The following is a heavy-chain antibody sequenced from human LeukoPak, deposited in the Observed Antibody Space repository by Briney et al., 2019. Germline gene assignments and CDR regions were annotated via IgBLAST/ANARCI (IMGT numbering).Heavy chain of an antibody. Sequence: PSETLSLTCTVSGGSISSYYWSWIRQPPGKGLEWIGYIYYSGSTNYNPSLKSRVTISVDTSKNQFSLKLSSVTAADTAVYYCARQFEQQLVHWFDPWGQGTLVTVSS. J-gene: IGHJ5*02. D-gene: IGHD6-13*01. CDR3: ARQFEQQLVHWFDP. CDR1: GGSISSYY. CDR2: IYYSGST. V-gene: IGHV4-59*08.